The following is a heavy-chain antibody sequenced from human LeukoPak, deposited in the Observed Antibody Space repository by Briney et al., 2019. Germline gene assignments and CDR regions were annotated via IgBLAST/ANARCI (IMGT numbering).Heavy chain of an antibody. CDR1: GYIFTSYG. Sequence: ASVKVSLKASGYIFTSYGISWVRQAPGEGLEWMGIIKPTGGSTSYAQKFQGRVTMTRDTSTSTVYMELRSLRSEDTAVYYCARDHYHKIHSVMVTAPDYWGQGTLVIVSS. V-gene: IGHV1-46*01. CDR3: ARDHYHKIHSVMVTAPDY. CDR2: IKPTGGST. D-gene: IGHD2-21*02. J-gene: IGHJ4*02.